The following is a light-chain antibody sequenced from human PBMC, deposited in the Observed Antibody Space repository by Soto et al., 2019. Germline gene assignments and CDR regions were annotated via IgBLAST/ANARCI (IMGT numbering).Light chain of an antibody. Sequence: IQMTQSPSTLSASVGDRVTITCRASQSINSWLAWYQQKPGKAPNVLIYKASSLEGGVPSRFSGSGSGTDFTLTITSLRPDDFATYYCLQYHASPHTFGQGTRLEIK. J-gene: IGKJ2*01. CDR3: LQYHASPHT. CDR1: QSINSW. V-gene: IGKV1-5*03. CDR2: KAS.